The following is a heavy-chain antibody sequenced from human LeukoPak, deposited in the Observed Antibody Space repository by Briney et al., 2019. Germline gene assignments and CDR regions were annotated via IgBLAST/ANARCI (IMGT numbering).Heavy chain of an antibody. J-gene: IGHJ6*02. Sequence: ASVKVSCKASGYTFTSYGISWVRQAPGQGLEWMGWISAYNGNTNYAQKLQGRVTMTTETSTSTPYMELRSLRSDDTAVYYCAREVDTGMVKYYYGMDVWGQGTTVTVSS. V-gene: IGHV1-18*01. CDR3: AREVDTGMVKYYYGMDV. CDR2: ISAYNGNT. CDR1: GYTFTSYG. D-gene: IGHD5-18*01.